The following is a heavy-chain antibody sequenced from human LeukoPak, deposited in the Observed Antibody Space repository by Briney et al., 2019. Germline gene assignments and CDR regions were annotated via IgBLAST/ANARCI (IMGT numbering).Heavy chain of an antibody. V-gene: IGHV3-21*01. CDR3: ARGDSGSYNWFDP. CDR2: ISSSSSYI. J-gene: IGHJ5*02. CDR1: GFTFSSYS. Sequence: PGGSLRLSCAASGFTFSSYSMNWVRQAPGKGLEWVSSISSSSSYIYYADSVKGRFTISRDNAKNSLYLQMNSLRAEDTAVYYCARGDSGSYNWFDPWGQGTLVTVSS. D-gene: IGHD1-26*01.